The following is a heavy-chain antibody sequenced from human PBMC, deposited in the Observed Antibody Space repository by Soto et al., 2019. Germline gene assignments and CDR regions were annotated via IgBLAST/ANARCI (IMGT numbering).Heavy chain of an antibody. V-gene: IGHV3-48*03. CDR3: ARASGSYSDY. CDR2: ISSSGTTT. CDR1: GFTFSTYE. J-gene: IGHJ4*02. D-gene: IGHD1-26*01. Sequence: GGSLRLSCAASGFTFSTYEMNWLRQAPGKGLEWVSYISSSGTTTYYADSVKGRFTISRDNARDSLYLQMNSLRAEDTAVYYCARASGSYSDYWGQGTLVTVSS.